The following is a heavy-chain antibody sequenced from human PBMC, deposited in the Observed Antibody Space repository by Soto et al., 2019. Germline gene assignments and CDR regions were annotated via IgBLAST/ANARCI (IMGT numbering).Heavy chain of an antibody. CDR2: TYYRSKWYN. Sequence: PSQTLSLTCVISGDSVSSNSVAWNWIRQSPSRGLEWLGRTYYRSKWYNDYAVSVKGRITINPDTSKNQFSLQLNSVTPEDTAVYYCARDQSDSGSYYVNAFDIWGQGTMVTVS. V-gene: IGHV6-1*01. CDR3: ARDQSDSGSYYVNAFDI. CDR1: GDSVSSNSVA. D-gene: IGHD1-26*01. J-gene: IGHJ3*02.